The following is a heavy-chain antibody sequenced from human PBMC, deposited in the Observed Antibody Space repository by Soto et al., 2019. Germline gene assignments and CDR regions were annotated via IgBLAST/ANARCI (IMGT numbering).Heavy chain of an antibody. CDR2: IIPIFNST. D-gene: IGHD3-22*01. CDR1: GSRFSNYV. CDR3: AKDLQLYFSDSSSYYDY. J-gene: IGHJ4*02. Sequence: SVKVSCKVSGSRFSNYVISWVRQAPGHGLEWLGRIIPIFNSTKYAQSFQGRVTITADKSKNTLFLQMNSLRAEDTAVYYCAKDLQLYFSDSSSYYDYWGQGTLVTVSS. V-gene: IGHV1-69*06.